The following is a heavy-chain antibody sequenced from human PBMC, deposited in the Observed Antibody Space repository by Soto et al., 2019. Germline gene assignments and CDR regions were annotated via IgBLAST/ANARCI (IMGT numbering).Heavy chain of an antibody. J-gene: IGHJ5*02. D-gene: IGHD6-13*01. Sequence: TLSLTCTVSGGSIRIGGYYGSWVRQHPGKGLEWIGYIYYSGSTYYNPSLKSRVTISVDTSKNQFSLKLSSVTAADTAVYYCATGSIGIAPQWARLDPWGQGTLVTVYS. CDR1: GGSIRIGGYY. CDR3: ATGSIGIAPQWARLDP. CDR2: IYYSGST. V-gene: IGHV4-31*03.